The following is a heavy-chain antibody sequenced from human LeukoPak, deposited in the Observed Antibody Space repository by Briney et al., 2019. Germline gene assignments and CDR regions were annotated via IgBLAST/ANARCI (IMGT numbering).Heavy chain of an antibody. CDR2: ITPIFGTA. D-gene: IGHD1-26*01. CDR3: ARFGRPTDYYYYYMDV. Sequence: SVKVSCKASGGTFSSYAISWVRQAPGQGLEWMGGITPIFGTANYAQKFQGRVTITADESTSTAYMELSSLRSEDTAVYYCARFGRPTDYYYYYMDVWGKGTTVTVSS. V-gene: IGHV1-69*01. J-gene: IGHJ6*03. CDR1: GGTFSSYA.